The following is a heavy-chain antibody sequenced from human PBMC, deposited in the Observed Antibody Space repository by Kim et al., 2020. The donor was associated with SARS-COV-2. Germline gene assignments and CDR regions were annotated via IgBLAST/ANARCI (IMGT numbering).Heavy chain of an antibody. CDR2: IDPSDSYT. J-gene: IGHJ6*02. CDR3: ARLRGLVRGVIDYYYYYGMDV. D-gene: IGHD3-10*01. CDR1: GYSFTSYW. Sequence: GESLKISCKGSGYSFTSYWISWVRQMPGKGLEWMGRIDPSDSYTNYSPSFQGHVTISADKSISTAYLQWSSLKASDTAMYYCARLRGLVRGVIDYYYYYGMDVWGQGTTVTVSS. V-gene: IGHV5-10-1*01.